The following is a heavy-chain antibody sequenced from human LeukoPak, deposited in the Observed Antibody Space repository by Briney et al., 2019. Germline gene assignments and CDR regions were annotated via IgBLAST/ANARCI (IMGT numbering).Heavy chain of an antibody. D-gene: IGHD4-17*01. J-gene: IGHJ6*02. V-gene: IGHV1-58*01. CDR2: IVVGSVNT. Sequence: AASVKVSCKASGFTFGTSAVQWVRQARGQRLEWIGWIVVGSVNTNYAQKFQERVTITRDMSTSTAYMELSSLRSEDTAVYYCAATLTVTTGSAYFGMDVWGQGTTVTVSS. CDR1: GFTFGTSA. CDR3: AATLTVTTGSAYFGMDV.